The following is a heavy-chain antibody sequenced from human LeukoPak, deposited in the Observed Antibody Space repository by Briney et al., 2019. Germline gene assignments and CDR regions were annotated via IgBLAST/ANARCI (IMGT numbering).Heavy chain of an antibody. CDR3: AAARLPGWFDP. D-gene: IGHD6-6*01. V-gene: IGHV3-66*02. CDR1: GFTFTTYT. J-gene: IGHJ5*02. Sequence: GGSLRLSCAASGFTFTTYTISWVRQAPGKGLEWVSVIYSGGSTYYADSVKGRFTISRDNSKNTLYLQMNSLRAEDTAVYYCAAARLPGWFDPWGQGTLVTVSS. CDR2: IYSGGST.